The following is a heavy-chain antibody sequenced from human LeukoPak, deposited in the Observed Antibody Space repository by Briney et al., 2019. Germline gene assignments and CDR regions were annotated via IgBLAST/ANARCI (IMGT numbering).Heavy chain of an antibody. CDR2: ISSSSTI. CDR1: GFTFSSYS. J-gene: IGHJ5*02. Sequence: GGSLRLSCAASGFTFSSYSMNWVRQAPGKGLEWVSYISSSSTIYYADSVKGRFTISRDNAKNSLYLQMNSLRDEDTAVYYCARSLLNYDFWSGINWFDPWGQGTLVTVSS. V-gene: IGHV3-48*02. D-gene: IGHD3-3*01. CDR3: ARSLLNYDFWSGINWFDP.